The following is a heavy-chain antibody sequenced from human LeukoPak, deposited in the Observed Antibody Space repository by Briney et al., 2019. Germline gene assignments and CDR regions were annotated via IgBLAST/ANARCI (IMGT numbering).Heavy chain of an antibody. J-gene: IGHJ4*02. CDR3: ARDAAPYYYDSSGYYDL. CDR2: FYHGGST. Sequence: SETLSLTCTVSGYSISTGYYWDWIRQPPGKGLEWIGTFYHGGSTYYNPSLKSRVTISVDTSKNQFSLKLSSVTAADTAVYYCARDAAPYYYDSSGYYDLWGQGTLVTVSS. V-gene: IGHV4-38-2*02. D-gene: IGHD3-22*01. CDR1: GYSISTGYY.